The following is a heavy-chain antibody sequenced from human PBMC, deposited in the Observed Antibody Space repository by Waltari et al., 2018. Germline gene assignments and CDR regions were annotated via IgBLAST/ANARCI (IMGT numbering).Heavy chain of an antibody. J-gene: IGHJ5*02. CDR3: AKAGGIYNYPLDP. V-gene: IGHV3-30*18. D-gene: IGHD1-26*01. CDR2: ISSDGSGK. Sequence: QVEESGGGVVQPGGSLRLSCVASGYPLHNYGMHWVRQAPGKGLEWLAVISSDGSGKYYADAVKGRFTMSRDNSKNMVYLQMNSLRPEDTAVYYCAKAGGIYNYPLDPWGQGTLVTVSS. CDR1: GYPLHNYG.